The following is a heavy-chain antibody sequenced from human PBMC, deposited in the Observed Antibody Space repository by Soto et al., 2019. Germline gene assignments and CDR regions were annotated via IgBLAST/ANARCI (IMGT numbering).Heavy chain of an antibody. Sequence: SETLSLTCTVSGGSISSYYWSWIRQPPGKGLEWIGYIYYSGSTNYNPSLKSRVTISVDTSKNQFSLKLSSVTAADTAVYYCARAGIAAAGEDYGMDVWGQGNTVTVSS. J-gene: IGHJ6*02. CDR1: GGSISSYY. V-gene: IGHV4-59*01. D-gene: IGHD6-13*01. CDR3: ARAGIAAAGEDYGMDV. CDR2: IYYSGST.